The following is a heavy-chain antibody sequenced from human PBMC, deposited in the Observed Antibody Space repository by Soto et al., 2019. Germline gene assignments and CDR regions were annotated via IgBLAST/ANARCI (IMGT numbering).Heavy chain of an antibody. D-gene: IGHD3-22*01. CDR3: ARGIAMIGVVERDAPDKYYLDY. V-gene: IGHV4-34*01. CDR1: GGSFSGYY. CDR2: INHSGST. J-gene: IGHJ4*02. Sequence: QVQLQQWGAGLLKPSGTLSLTCAVYGGSFSGYYWSWIRQAPGRGLEWIGEINHSGSTNYNPSLMSRFTISGETSKTQFSLKVSSVTAADTAVYYCARGIAMIGVVERDAPDKYYLDYWGQGTLVTVSS.